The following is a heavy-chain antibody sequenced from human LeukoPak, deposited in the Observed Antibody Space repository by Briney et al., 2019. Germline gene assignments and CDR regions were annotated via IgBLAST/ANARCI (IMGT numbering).Heavy chain of an antibody. V-gene: IGHV3-30*03. Sequence: GGSLRLSCAASGFTFSGFGLHWVRQAPGKGLEWVAVISYDGSNKHYADSVKGRFTVSRDNSKNTLYLQMNSLRAEDTAVYSCVRGDLYDILIGGYFDYWGQGTLVTVSS. CDR1: GFTFSGFG. CDR3: VRGDLYDILIGGYFDY. D-gene: IGHD3-9*01. CDR2: ISYDGSNK. J-gene: IGHJ4*02.